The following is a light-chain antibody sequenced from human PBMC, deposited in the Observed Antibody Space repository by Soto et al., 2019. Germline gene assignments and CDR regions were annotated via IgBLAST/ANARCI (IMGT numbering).Light chain of an antibody. CDR2: GNN. CDR3: SSYTSSLYV. J-gene: IGLJ1*01. V-gene: IGLV1-40*01. Sequence: QTVVTQPPSVSGAPGQRVTISCTGSSSNIGPTYDVHWYQQLPGTAPKLLIYGNNIRPSGVPDRFSGSKSGTSASLAITGLQAEDEADYYCSSYTSSLYVFGTGTKLTVL. CDR1: SSNIGPTYD.